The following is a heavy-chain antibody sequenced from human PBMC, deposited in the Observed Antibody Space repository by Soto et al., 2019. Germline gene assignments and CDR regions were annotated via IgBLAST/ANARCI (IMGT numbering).Heavy chain of an antibody. V-gene: IGHV1-8*01. CDR2: MNPNSDT. CDR3: ARYEVAAAFTS. D-gene: IGHD6-13*01. CDR1: GYTSTNLD. Sequence: ASVKVSFKASGYTSTNLDINWVRQATGQGLEWVGWMNPNSDTGCAQKFQGRLTMTRDTSTRTVYMELSSLRSDDTAVYYCARYEVAAAFTSWGQGTPVTVSS. J-gene: IGHJ5*02.